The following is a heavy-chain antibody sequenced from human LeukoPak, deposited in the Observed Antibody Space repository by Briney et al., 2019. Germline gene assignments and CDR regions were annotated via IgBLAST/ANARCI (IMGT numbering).Heavy chain of an antibody. J-gene: IGHJ5*02. CDR2: INTNTGNP. Sequence: GASVKVSCKASGYTFTSYAMNWVRQALGQGLEWMGWINTNTGNPTYAQGFTGRFVFSLDTSVSTAYLQISSLKAEDTAVYYCARVVAVAGYNWFDPWGQGTLVTVSS. D-gene: IGHD6-19*01. CDR3: ARVVAVAGYNWFDP. V-gene: IGHV7-4-1*02. CDR1: GYTFTSYA.